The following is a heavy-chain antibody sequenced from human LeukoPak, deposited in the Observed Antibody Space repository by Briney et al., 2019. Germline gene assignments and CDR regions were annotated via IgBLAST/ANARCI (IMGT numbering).Heavy chain of an antibody. CDR2: ISAYNGNT. Sequence: VASVKVSCKASGYTFTSYGISWVRQAPGQGLEWMGLISAYNGNTNYAQKLQGRVTMTTDTSTSTAYMELRSLRSDDTAVYYCARRTSGTDFMGSDYWGQGTLVTVSS. D-gene: IGHD1-26*01. V-gene: IGHV1-18*01. CDR1: GYTFTSYG. CDR3: ARRTSGTDFMGSDY. J-gene: IGHJ4*02.